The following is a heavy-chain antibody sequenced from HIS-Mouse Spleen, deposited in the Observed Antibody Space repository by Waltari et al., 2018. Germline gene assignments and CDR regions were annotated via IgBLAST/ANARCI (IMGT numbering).Heavy chain of an antibody. CDR1: GGSISSSSYY. V-gene: IGHV4-39*07. Sequence: QLQLQESGPGLVKPSETLSLTCTVSGGSISSSSYYWGWIRQPPGKGLEWIGSIYYSWSTYYNPCLKRRVTISGDTSKNQCSRKLSSVTAADTAVYYCAREIPYSSSWYDWYFDLWGRGTLVTVSS. J-gene: IGHJ2*01. CDR2: IYYSWST. CDR3: AREIPYSSSWYDWYFDL. D-gene: IGHD6-13*01.